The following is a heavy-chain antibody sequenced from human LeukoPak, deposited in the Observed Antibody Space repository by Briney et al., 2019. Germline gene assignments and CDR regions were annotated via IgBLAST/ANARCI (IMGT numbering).Heavy chain of an antibody. J-gene: IGHJ6*02. CDR1: GFTLSSYW. Sequence: GSLRLSCAASGFTLSSYWMNWARQAPGKGLEWVASINHNGNVNYYVDSVKGRFTISRDNAKNSLYLQMSNLRAEDTAVYFCARGGGLDVWGRGATVTVSS. CDR2: INHNGNVN. D-gene: IGHD3-16*01. V-gene: IGHV3-7*03. CDR3: ARGGGLDV.